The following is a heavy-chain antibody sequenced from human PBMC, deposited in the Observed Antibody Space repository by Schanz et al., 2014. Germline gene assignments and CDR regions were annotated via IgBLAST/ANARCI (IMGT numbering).Heavy chain of an antibody. J-gene: IGHJ3*02. V-gene: IGHV1-46*01. CDR3: ARGLGDERWLDLNEAFDI. Sequence: QLMQSGSEVRKPGVSVKVSCKASGYTFTTYYIHWVRQAPGQGLEWMGKINPSSGTTRIAQNFQGRLTVTRDTSTSTVNMELSSLRSEDTAVYYCARGLGDERWLDLNEAFDIWGQGTIVTVSS. D-gene: IGHD6-19*01. CDR1: GYTFTTYY. CDR2: INPSSGTT.